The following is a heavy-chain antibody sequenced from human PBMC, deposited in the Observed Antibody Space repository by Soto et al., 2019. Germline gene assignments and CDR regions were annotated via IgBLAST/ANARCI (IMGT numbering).Heavy chain of an antibody. V-gene: IGHV1-3*01. J-gene: IGHJ4*01. Sequence: QVQLVQSGAEVKKPGASVKVSCKASGYTFTSYAMHWVRQAPGQRLEWMGWINAGNGNTKYSQKFQGRVTITRATSASTAYMELSSLRSEDTAVYYCARDLVVGAASDYWGHGTLVTVSS. CDR3: ARDLVVGAASDY. D-gene: IGHD2-8*02. CDR1: GYTFTSYA. CDR2: INAGNGNT.